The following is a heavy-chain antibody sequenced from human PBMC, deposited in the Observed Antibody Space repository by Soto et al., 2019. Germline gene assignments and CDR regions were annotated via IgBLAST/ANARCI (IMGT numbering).Heavy chain of an antibody. CDR1: GGSISSYY. J-gene: IGHJ3*02. CDR2: IYYSGST. D-gene: IGHD2-15*01. V-gene: IGHV4-59*08. CDR3: ARHTQGYCSGGSCYSPFAFDI. Sequence: QVQLQESGPGLVKPSETLSLTCTVSGGSISSYYWSWIRQPPGKGLEWIGYIYYSGSTNYNPSLKSRVTISVDTSKNQFSLKLSSVTAAYTAVYYCARHTQGYCSGGSCYSPFAFDIWGQGTMVTVSS.